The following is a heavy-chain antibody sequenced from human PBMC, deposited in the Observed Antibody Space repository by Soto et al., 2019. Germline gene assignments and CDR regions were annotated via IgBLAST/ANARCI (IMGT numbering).Heavy chain of an antibody. J-gene: IGHJ4*02. Sequence: PAETLSVTCAVSVVTISTYYWSWIRQPPGKGLEWIGYNYHSGTTNYNPSLKSRVTISVDTSKNQFSLRLTSVTAADTAIYYCVREAYIGYGHAIDHWGQGTMVTVSS. CDR1: VVTISTYY. V-gene: IGHV4-59*01. CDR2: NYHSGTT. D-gene: IGHD5-12*01. CDR3: VREAYIGYGHAIDH.